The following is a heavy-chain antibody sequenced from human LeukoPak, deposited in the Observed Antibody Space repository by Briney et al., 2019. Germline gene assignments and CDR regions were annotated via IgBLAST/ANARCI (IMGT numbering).Heavy chain of an antibody. Sequence: GRSLRLSCAASGFTFSSYGMHWVRQAPGKGLEWVAVIWYDGSNKYYADSVKGRFTISRDNAKNSLYLQMNSLRAEDTALYYCARDLASSDVWGKGTTVTVSS. CDR1: GFTFSSYG. D-gene: IGHD3-16*01. V-gene: IGHV3-33*01. CDR2: IWYDGSNK. CDR3: ARDLASSDV. J-gene: IGHJ6*04.